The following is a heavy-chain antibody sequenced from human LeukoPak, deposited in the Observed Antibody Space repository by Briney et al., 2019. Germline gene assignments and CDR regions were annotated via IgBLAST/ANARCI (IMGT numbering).Heavy chain of an antibody. Sequence: PSETLSLTCTVSGGSISSGSYYWSWIRQPAGKGLEWIGSIYHSGSTYYNPSLKSRVTISVDTSKNQFSLKLSSVTAADTAVYYCASYYYDSSGYYAEYFQHWGQGTLVTVSS. CDR3: ASYYYDSSGYYAEYFQH. D-gene: IGHD3-22*01. CDR1: GGSISSGSYY. CDR2: IYHSGST. J-gene: IGHJ1*01. V-gene: IGHV4-39*07.